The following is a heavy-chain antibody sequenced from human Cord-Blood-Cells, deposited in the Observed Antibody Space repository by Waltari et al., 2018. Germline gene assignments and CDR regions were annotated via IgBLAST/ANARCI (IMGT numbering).Heavy chain of an antibody. CDR3: ARAEQNAFDI. J-gene: IGHJ3*02. CDR1: GFTFSSYS. V-gene: IGHV3-21*01. CDR2: ISRSSSYR. D-gene: IGHD6-13*01. Sequence: EVQLAESGAGLVKPGGSLRLSCAASGFTFSSYSMHWVSQAPGKGLGWVSSISRSSSYRYYADSVKGRFTISRDNAKNSLYLQMNSLRAEDTAVYYCARAEQNAFDIWGQGTMVTVSS.